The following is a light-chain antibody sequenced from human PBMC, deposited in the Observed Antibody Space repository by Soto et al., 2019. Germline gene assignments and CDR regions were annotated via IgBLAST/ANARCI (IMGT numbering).Light chain of an antibody. CDR1: QSVDGY. Sequence: EVVMTQSRGTVSVSLGESATLSCRASQSVDGYLAWYQQKPGQAPRLLIYGASTRATGVTARFRGGGSGTEFTLTISSLQSEDSAVYYCQQYHKWPPITFGQGTRLEI. CDR3: QQYHKWPPIT. V-gene: IGKV3-15*01. J-gene: IGKJ5*01. CDR2: GAS.